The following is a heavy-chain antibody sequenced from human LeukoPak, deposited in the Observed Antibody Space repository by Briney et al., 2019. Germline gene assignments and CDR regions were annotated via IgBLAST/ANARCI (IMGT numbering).Heavy chain of an antibody. V-gene: IGHV4-38-2*02. CDR3: ARDRSSRTTVTTRYFDL. J-gene: IGHJ2*01. Sequence: KPSETLSLTCAVSGYSISSGYYWGWIRQPPGKGLEWIGSIYHSGSTYYNPSLKSRVTISVDTSKNQFSLKLSSVTAADTAVYYCARDRSSRTTVTTRYFDLWGRGTLVTVSS. CDR2: IYHSGST. CDR1: GYSISSGYY. D-gene: IGHD4-17*01.